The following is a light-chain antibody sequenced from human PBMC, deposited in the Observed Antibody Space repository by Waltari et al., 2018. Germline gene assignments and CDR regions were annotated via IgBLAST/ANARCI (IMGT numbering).Light chain of an antibody. Sequence: EIVLTQSPDFQSVTPQEKVTISCRASQSIGNSLHWYQQNPDQSQKLLIKYASQSISGIPSKFSGSGSGTDFTLSINSLEAEDAATYYCHQSSSLPVTFGGGTKVEIK. CDR2: YAS. J-gene: IGKJ4*01. CDR3: HQSSSLPVT. V-gene: IGKV6-21*02. CDR1: QSIGNS.